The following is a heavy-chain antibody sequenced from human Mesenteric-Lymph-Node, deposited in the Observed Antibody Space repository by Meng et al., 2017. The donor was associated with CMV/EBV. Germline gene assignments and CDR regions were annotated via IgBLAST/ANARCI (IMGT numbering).Heavy chain of an antibody. CDR3: ARDLGGGRVDP. CDR1: GGSVSSGSYY. D-gene: IGHD1-26*01. CDR2: IYYSGST. V-gene: IGHV4-61*01. Sequence: SGTLSLTCTVSGGSVSSGSYYWSWIRQPPGKGLEWIGYIYYSGSTNYNPSLKSRVTISVDTSKNQFSLKLSSVTAADTAVYYCARDLGGGRVDPWGQGTLVTVSS. J-gene: IGHJ5*02.